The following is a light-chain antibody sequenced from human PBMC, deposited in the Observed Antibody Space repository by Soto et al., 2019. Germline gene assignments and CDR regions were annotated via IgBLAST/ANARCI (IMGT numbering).Light chain of an antibody. CDR3: QQSYSTPVT. CDR1: HSISSW. CDR2: DAF. V-gene: IGKV1-5*01. Sequence: DIQMTQSPSTLSASVGDRVTITFRASHSISSWLAWYQQKPGKAPKLLIYDAFSLESGVPSRFSGSGSGTDFTLTLSSLQPVDFATDCCQQSYSTPVTFGQGTRLEI. J-gene: IGKJ5*01.